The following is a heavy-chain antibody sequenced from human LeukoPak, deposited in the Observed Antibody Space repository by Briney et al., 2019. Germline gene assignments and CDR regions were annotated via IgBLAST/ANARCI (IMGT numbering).Heavy chain of an antibody. CDR1: GGSIRSDGYY. Sequence: IPSQTLSLTCTVSGGSIRSDGYYWSWIRPHPGKGLEWSRDIYYSESTHYNPSLKSRVTISVDTSKNQFSLKLTSVTVADTAVHYCARAQQWLAGPDAFDIWGQGTMVTVSS. V-gene: IGHV4-31*03. J-gene: IGHJ3*02. CDR3: ARAQQWLAGPDAFDI. D-gene: IGHD6-19*01. CDR2: IYYSEST.